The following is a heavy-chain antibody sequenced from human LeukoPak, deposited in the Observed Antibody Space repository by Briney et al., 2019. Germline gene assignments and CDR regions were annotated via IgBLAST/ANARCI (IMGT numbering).Heavy chain of an antibody. V-gene: IGHV4-59*08. J-gene: IGHJ4*02. CDR1: VGSINDDY. D-gene: IGHD3-3*01. Sequence: PSETLSVTCTDSVGSINDDYWSWMRPPPRKGLEWIGYLYDSGSTNYNPPLKSRVTISVDTSKNQFSLKLSSVTAADTAVYYCARLVGGVIDYWGQGTLVTVSS. CDR3: ARLVGGVIDY. CDR2: LYDSGST.